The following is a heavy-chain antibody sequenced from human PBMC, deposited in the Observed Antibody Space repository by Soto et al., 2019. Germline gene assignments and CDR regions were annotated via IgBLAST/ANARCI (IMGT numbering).Heavy chain of an antibody. V-gene: IGHV3-13*05. CDR1: GFTFSSYD. Sequence: EVQLVESGGGLVQPGGSLRLSCAASGFTFSSYDMHWVRQATGKGLEWVSAIGTAGDPYYPGSVEGRFTISRENAKNSLYLQMNSLRAGDTAVYYCARAMYGARGYYFDYWGQGTLVTVSS. D-gene: IGHD3-10*02. CDR3: ARAMYGARGYYFDY. J-gene: IGHJ4*02. CDR2: IGTAGDP.